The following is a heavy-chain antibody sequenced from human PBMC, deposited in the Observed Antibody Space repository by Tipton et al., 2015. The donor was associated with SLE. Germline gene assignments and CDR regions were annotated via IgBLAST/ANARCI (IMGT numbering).Heavy chain of an antibody. CDR3: AREEDTGTTSY. CDR1: GGSISSSSYY. Sequence: TLSLTCTVSGGSISSSSYYWSWIRQPPGKGLEWIGYIYYSGSTNYNPSLKSRVTISVDTSKNQFSLKLSSVTAADTAVYYCAREEDTGTTSYWGQGTLVTVSS. CDR2: IYYSGST. D-gene: IGHD1-7*01. V-gene: IGHV4-61*01. J-gene: IGHJ4*02.